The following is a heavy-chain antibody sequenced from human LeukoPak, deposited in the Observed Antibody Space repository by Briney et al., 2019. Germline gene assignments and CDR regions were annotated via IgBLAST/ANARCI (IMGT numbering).Heavy chain of an antibody. D-gene: IGHD2-2*01. CDR2: IYSGGST. CDR1: GFTVSSNY. V-gene: IGHV3-53*04. J-gene: IGHJ4*02. Sequence: GGSLRLSCAASGFTVSSNYMSWVRQAPGKGLEWVSVIYSGGSTYYAGSVKGRFTISRHNSKNTLYLQMNSLRAEDTAVYYCARVATYCSSTSCYGEYFDYWGQGTLVTVSS. CDR3: ARVATYCSSTSCYGEYFDY.